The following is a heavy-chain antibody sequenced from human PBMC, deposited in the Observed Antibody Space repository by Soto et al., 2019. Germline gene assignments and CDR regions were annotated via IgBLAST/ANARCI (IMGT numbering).Heavy chain of an antibody. Sequence: QLQLVQSGAEVKKPGSSVRVSCKASGGTFSSYAIHWVRQAPGQGLEWMGGVTPIFASGYKAQKFQERVTIIASESTNTTYMELTRLTSEDTAVYYCAREDRCRGGHCFPFTFLGGYGMDVWGQGTTVTVSS. CDR2: VTPIFASG. CDR3: AREDRCRGGHCFPFTFLGGYGMDV. V-gene: IGHV1-69*01. D-gene: IGHD2-21*02. CDR1: GGTFSSYA. J-gene: IGHJ6*02.